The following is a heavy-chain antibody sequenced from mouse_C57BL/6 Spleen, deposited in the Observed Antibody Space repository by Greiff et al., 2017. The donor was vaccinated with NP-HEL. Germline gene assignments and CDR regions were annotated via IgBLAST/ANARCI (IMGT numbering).Heavy chain of an antibody. CDR3: ARQKPPSTMITKAMDY. CDR1: GFTFSDYY. J-gene: IGHJ4*01. V-gene: IGHV5-12*01. D-gene: IGHD2-4*01. Sequence: DVMLVESGGGLVQPGGSLKLSCAASGFTFSDYYMYWVRQTPEKRLEWVAYISNGGGSTYYPDTVKGRFTISRDNAKNTLYLQMSRLKSEDTAMYYCARQKPPSTMITKAMDYWGQGTSVTVSS. CDR2: ISNGGGST.